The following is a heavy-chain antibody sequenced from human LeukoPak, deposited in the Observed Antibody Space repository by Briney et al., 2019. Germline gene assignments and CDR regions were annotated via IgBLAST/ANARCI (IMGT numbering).Heavy chain of an antibody. CDR1: GGSFSGYY. D-gene: IGHD6-13*01. CDR2: INHSGST. V-gene: IGHV4-34*01. CDR3: ARGPGSWYYVWFDP. Sequence: SETLSLTCAVYGGSFSGYYWSWIRQPPGKGLEWIGEINHSGSTNYNPSLKSRVTISVDTSKNQFSLKLSSVTAADTAVYYCARGPGSWYYVWFDPWGQGTLVTVSS. J-gene: IGHJ5*02.